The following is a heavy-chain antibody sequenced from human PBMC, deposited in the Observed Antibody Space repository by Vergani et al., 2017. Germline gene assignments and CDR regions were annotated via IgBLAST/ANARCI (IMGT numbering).Heavy chain of an antibody. V-gene: IGHV1-69*01. CDR3: ARGGRREPY. D-gene: IGHD1-26*01. CDR2: IIPIFGTA. Sequence: QVQLVQSGAEVKKPGASVKVSCKASGYTFTGYYMHWVRQAPGQGLEWMGGIIPIFGTANYAQKFQGRVTITADESTSTAYMELSSLRSEDTAVYYCARGGRREPYWGQGTLVTVSS. J-gene: IGHJ4*02. CDR1: GYTFTGYY.